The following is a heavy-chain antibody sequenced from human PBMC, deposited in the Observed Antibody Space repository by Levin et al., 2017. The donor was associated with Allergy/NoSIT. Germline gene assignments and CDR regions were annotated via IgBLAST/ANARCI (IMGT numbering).Heavy chain of an antibody. Sequence: SCAASGFTFSSYAMHWVRQAPGKGLEWVAVISYDGSNKYYADSVKGRFTISRDNSKNTLYLQMNSLRAEDTAVYYCARAFAVAGTRYYYGMDVWGQGTTVTVSS. CDR2: ISYDGSNK. V-gene: IGHV3-30-3*01. CDR3: ARAFAVAGTRYYYGMDV. CDR1: GFTFSSYA. D-gene: IGHD6-19*01. J-gene: IGHJ6*02.